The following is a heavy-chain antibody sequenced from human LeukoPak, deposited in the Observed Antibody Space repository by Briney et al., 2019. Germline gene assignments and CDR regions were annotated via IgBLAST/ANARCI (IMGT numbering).Heavy chain of an antibody. CDR3: ARTVGATPGGAFDI. Sequence: PSETLSLTCTVSGGSISSGSYYWSWIRQPAGKGLEWIGRIYTSGSTNYNPSLKSRVTISVDTSKNQFSLKLSSVTAADTAVYYCARTVGATPGGAFDIWGQGTMVTVSS. J-gene: IGHJ3*02. CDR1: GGSISSGSYY. V-gene: IGHV4-61*02. D-gene: IGHD1-26*01. CDR2: IYTSGST.